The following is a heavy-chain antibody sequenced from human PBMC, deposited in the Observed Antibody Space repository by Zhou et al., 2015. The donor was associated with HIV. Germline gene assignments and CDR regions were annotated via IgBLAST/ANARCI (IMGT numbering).Heavy chain of an antibody. V-gene: IGHV1-18*01. J-gene: IGHJ4*02. D-gene: IGHD6-19*01. CDR3: ARVRVHRGSGWLQVDY. CDR2: ISAYNGNT. CDR1: GYTFTSYG. Sequence: QVQLVQSGAEVKKPGASVKVSCKASGYTFTSYGISWVRQAPGQGLEWMGWISAYNGNTNYAQKLQGRVTMTTDTSTSTAYMELRSLRSDDTAVYYCARVRVHRGSGWLQVDYVGPGNPGHRLL.